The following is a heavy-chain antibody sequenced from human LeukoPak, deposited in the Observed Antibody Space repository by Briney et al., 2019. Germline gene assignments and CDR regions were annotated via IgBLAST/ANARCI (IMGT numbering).Heavy chain of an antibody. V-gene: IGHV3-30-3*01. J-gene: IGHJ4*02. CDR2: VSYDGSIK. D-gene: IGHD3-10*01. CDR3: AAWRGYDSGSFSGPLDY. Sequence: GRSLRFSCAASGFTFSRYPMHWVRQAPGKGLEWVAVVSYDGSIKSYADSVKGRFTISRDNPRNTLYLQMNSLRGEDTAIYYCAAWRGYDSGSFSGPLDYWGQGTLVLVSS. CDR1: GFTFSRYP.